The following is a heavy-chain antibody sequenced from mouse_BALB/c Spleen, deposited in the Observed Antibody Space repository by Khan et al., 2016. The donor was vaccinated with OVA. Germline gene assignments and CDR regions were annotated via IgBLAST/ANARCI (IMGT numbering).Heavy chain of an antibody. D-gene: IGHD2-1*01. V-gene: IGHV1-62-2*01. Sequence: QVQLKQSGAELVKPGASVKLSCKASGFTFTEYIIHWLKQRSGQGLEWIGWFYPAGTTIKYNEKFKDKATLTADKSSSTVYMELSRLTSEDSAVYLCARHEDYGNWLDYWGQGNNLTGSS. CDR3: ARHEDYGNWLDY. J-gene: IGHJ2*01. CDR1: GFTFTEYI. CDR2: FYPAGTTI.